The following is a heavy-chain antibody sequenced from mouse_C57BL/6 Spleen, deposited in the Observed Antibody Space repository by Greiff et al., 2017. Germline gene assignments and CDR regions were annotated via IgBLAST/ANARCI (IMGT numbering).Heavy chain of an antibody. Sequence: QVQLQQPGAELVKPGASVKLSCKASGYTFTSYCMHWVKQRPGQGLEWIGMIHPNSGSTNYNEKFQSKATLTLDKSSSTAYMQLSSLTSEDSAVYYCARDDSYYYAMGCWGQGTSVTVSS. CDR1: GYTFTSYC. CDR2: IHPNSGST. CDR3: ARDDSYYYAMGC. V-gene: IGHV1-64*01. D-gene: IGHD2-13*01. J-gene: IGHJ4*01.